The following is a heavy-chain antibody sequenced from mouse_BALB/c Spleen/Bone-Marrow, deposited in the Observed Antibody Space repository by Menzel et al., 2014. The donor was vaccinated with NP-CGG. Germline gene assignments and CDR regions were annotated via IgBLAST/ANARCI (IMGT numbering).Heavy chain of an antibody. D-gene: IGHD2-2*01. J-gene: IGHJ4*01. CDR2: INSNGDTT. CDR1: GVTFSTYY. V-gene: IGHV5-6-2*01. Sequence: GVTFSTYYMSWVRQTPEKRLELVAAINSNGDTTYYPDTVKGRFTISRDNAKNTLYLRMSSLKSEDTALYYCARRLRRTDYYAMDYWGQGTSVTVSS. CDR3: ARRLRRTDYYAMDY.